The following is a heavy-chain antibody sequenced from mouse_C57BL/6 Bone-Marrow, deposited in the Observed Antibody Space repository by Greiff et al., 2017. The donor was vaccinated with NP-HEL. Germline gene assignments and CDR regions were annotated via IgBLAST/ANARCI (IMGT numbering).Heavy chain of an antibody. J-gene: IGHJ3*01. V-gene: IGHV3-6*01. D-gene: IGHD3-2*02. CDR3: ARGGQLRLPAWFAY. CDR1: GYSITRGYY. CDR2: ISYDGSN. Sequence: EVKLMESGPGLVKPSQSLSLTCSVTGYSITRGYYWNWIRQFPGNKLEWMGYISYDGSNNYNPSLKNRISIPRDPSKNQFFLKLNSVTTEDTATYYGARGGQLRLPAWFAYWGQGTLVTVSA.